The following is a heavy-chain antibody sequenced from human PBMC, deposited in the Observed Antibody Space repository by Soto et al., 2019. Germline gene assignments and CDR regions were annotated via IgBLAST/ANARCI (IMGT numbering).Heavy chain of an antibody. CDR3: ARIGFDP. V-gene: IGHV3-21*01. Sequence: PGGSLRLSCVGSEFTFSLYVIGWVRQAPGKGPEWVSSISSSSSYIYYADSVKGRFTISRDNAKNSLYLQMNSLRAEDTAVYYCARIGFDPWGQGTLVTVSS. CDR2: ISSSSSYI. CDR1: EFTFSLYV. J-gene: IGHJ5*02.